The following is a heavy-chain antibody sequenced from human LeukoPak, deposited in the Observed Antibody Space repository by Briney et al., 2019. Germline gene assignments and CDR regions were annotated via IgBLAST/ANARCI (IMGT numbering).Heavy chain of an antibody. CDR1: GGSISSYY. Sequence: TSETLSLTCTVSGGSISSYYRSWIRQPPGKGLEWIGYIYYSGSTNYNPSLKSRVTISVDTSKNQFSLKLSSVTAADTAVYYCASFGGWYYYFDYWGQGTLVTVSS. J-gene: IGHJ4*02. CDR2: IYYSGST. D-gene: IGHD6-19*01. V-gene: IGHV4-59*08. CDR3: ASFGGWYYYFDY.